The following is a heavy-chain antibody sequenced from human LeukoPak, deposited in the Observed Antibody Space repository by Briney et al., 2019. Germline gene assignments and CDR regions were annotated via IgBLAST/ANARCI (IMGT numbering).Heavy chain of an antibody. CDR3: ARDLSYGESHAPFDY. D-gene: IGHD1-26*01. V-gene: IGHV1-69*04. J-gene: IGHJ4*02. Sequence: ASVKVSCKASGGTFSSYAISWVRQAPGQGLEWMGRIIPILGIANYAQKFQGRVTITADKSTSTAYMELSSLRSEDTAVYYCARDLSYGESHAPFDYWGQGTLVTVSS. CDR1: GGTFSSYA. CDR2: IIPILGIA.